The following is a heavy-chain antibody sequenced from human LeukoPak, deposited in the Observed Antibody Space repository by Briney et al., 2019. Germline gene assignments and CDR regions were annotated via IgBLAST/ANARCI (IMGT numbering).Heavy chain of an antibody. D-gene: IGHD3-3*01. CDR2: IYYSGST. J-gene: IGHJ4*02. V-gene: IGHV4-59*08. Sequence: SETLSLTCTVSGGSISSYYWSWIRQPPGKELEWIGYIYYSGSTNYNPSLESRVTISVDTSKNQFFPILSSVTAADTAVYYCARHSGYYIDYWGQGTLVTVSS. CDR1: GGSISSYY. CDR3: ARHSGYYIDY.